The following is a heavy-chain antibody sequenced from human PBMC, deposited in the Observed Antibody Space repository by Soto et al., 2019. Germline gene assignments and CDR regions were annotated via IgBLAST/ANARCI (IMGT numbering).Heavy chain of an antibody. CDR3: GRDLGVVAATYSAY. V-gene: IGHV3-66*01. J-gene: IGHJ4*02. CDR2: IYSGGST. Sequence: GGSLRLSCAASGFTVSSNYMSWVRQAPGKGLEWVSVIYSGGSTYYADSVKGRFTISRDNSKNTLYLQMNSLRAEDTAVYYCGRDLGVVAATYSAYWGQGTLVTVSS. CDR1: GFTVSSNY. D-gene: IGHD2-15*01.